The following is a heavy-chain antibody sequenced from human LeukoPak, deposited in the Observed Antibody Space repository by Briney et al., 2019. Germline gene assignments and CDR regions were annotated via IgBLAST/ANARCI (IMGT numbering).Heavy chain of an antibody. J-gene: IGHJ4*02. CDR2: IHPSGGST. Sequence: AASVKVSCKASGYTFTSYYMRWVRQAPGQGLEWMGIIHPSGGSTSYAQKFQGRVTMARDTSTSTVYMEPSSLRSEDTAVYYCARAHLHYGDSIHDLDYWGQGTLVTVSS. CDR1: GYTFTSYY. V-gene: IGHV1-46*01. CDR3: ARAHLHYGDSIHDLDY. D-gene: IGHD4-17*01.